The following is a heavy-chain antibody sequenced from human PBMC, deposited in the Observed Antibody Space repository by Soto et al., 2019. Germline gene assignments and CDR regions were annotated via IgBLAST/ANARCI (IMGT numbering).Heavy chain of an antibody. Sequence: SETLSLTCTVSGGSISSGDYYWSWIRQPPGKGLEWIGYIYYSGSTYYNPSLKSRVTISVDTSKNQFSLKLSSVTAADTAVYYCARAPYGYFYFAYWGQGTLVTVSS. D-gene: IGHD5-18*01. CDR2: IYYSGST. V-gene: IGHV4-30-4*01. CDR3: ARAPYGYFYFAY. J-gene: IGHJ4*02. CDR1: GGSISSGDYY.